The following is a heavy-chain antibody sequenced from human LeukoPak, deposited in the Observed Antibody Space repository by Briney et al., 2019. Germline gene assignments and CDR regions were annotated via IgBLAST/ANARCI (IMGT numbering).Heavy chain of an antibody. Sequence: LSCAASXFTFSSYAMSWVRQAPGKGLEWVSTXSGSGSGGSTYYADSVKGRFTISRDNSKDTLYLQMNSLRAEDTAVYYCAKLLAVTNSYYFNYWGQGTLVTVSS. CDR1: XFTFSSYA. CDR2: XSGSGSGGST. J-gene: IGHJ4*02. V-gene: IGHV3-23*01. D-gene: IGHD6-19*01. CDR3: AKLLAVTNSYYFNY.